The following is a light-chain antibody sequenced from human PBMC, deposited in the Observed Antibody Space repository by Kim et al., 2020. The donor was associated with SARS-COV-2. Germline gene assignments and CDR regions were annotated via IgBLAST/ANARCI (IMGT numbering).Light chain of an antibody. V-gene: IGKV1-17*03. CDR3: LQHNFYPLT. CDR2: AAS. CDR1: QDISNY. Sequence: ASVGDRVTITCRASQDISNYLAWFQQKPGNAPQRLIYAASTLQIGVPSRFSGSGSGTDFTLTISSLQPEDFATYYCLQHNFYPLTFGGGTKVDIK. J-gene: IGKJ4*01.